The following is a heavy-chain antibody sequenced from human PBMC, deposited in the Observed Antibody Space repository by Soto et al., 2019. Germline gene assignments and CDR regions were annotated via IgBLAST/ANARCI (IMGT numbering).Heavy chain of an antibody. Sequence: QVQLQQWGAGLLKPSETLSLTCAVYGGSFSGYYWSWIRQPPGKGLEWMGEINHSGSTNYNPSLKSRVTISVDTAKNQFSLKLSSVTAADTAVYYCARGHIVVVPAATNYYYYYYMDVWGKGTTVTVSS. CDR3: ARGHIVVVPAATNYYYYYYMDV. D-gene: IGHD2-2*01. V-gene: IGHV4-34*01. J-gene: IGHJ6*03. CDR1: GGSFSGYY. CDR2: INHSGST.